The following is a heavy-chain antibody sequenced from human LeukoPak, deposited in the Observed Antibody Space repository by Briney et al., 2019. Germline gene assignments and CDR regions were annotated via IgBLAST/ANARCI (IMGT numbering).Heavy chain of an antibody. CDR3: ARHYGGILTGYSTSNWFDP. V-gene: IGHV4-34*01. Sequence: SETLSLTCAVYGGSFSGYYWSWIRQPPGKGLEWIGEINHSGSTNYNPSLKSRVTMSVDTSKNQFSLKLSSVTAADTAVYYCARHYGGILTGYSTSNWFDPWGQGTLVTVSS. CDR1: GGSFSGYY. J-gene: IGHJ5*02. D-gene: IGHD3-9*01. CDR2: INHSGST.